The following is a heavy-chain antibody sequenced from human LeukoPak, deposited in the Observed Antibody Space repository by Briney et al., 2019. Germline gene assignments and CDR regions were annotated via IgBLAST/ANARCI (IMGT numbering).Heavy chain of an antibody. CDR1: GFTFSSYA. D-gene: IGHD3-22*01. CDR2: IRPDGSNE. CDR3: ARGARNYYDSSGSRFDP. Sequence: PGGSLRLSCAASGFTFSSYAMSWVRQAPGKGLEWVAFIRPDGSNEYYAASVRGRFAISRDNSQNTLYLQMNSLRAEDTAVYYCARGARNYYDSSGSRFDPWGQGTLVTVSS. V-gene: IGHV3-30*02. J-gene: IGHJ5*02.